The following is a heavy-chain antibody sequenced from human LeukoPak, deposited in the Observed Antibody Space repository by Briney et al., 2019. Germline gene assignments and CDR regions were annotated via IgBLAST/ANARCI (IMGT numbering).Heavy chain of an antibody. CDR3: SRGDY. V-gene: IGHV1-8*01. CDR1: GYTFTSQD. CDR2: MNPNTCNT. J-gene: IGHJ4*02. Sequence: GASVKVSCKASGYTFTSQDINWVRPATGQGLEWMGWMNPNTCNTGYAQNFQGRVTMTMDPSISTAYMELSGLRSEDTAVYYCSRGDYWGQGTLVTVSS.